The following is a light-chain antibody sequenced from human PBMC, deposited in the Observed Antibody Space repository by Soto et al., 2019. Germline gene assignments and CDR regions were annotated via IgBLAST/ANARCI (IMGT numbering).Light chain of an antibody. CDR2: EDN. CDR3: QSYDSSNHPPL. V-gene: IGLV6-57*01. J-gene: IGLJ2*01. Sequence: NFMLTQPHSVSESPGKTVTISCTRSSGSIASNYVQWYQQRPGSSPTTVIYEDNQRPSGVPDRFSGSIDSSSNSASLTISGLKTEDEADYYCQSYDSSNHPPLFGGGTKLTVL. CDR1: SGSIASNY.